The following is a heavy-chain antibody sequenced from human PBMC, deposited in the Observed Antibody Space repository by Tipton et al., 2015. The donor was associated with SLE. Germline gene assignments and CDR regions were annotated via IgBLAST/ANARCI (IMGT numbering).Heavy chain of an antibody. D-gene: IGHD3-10*01. CDR1: GGSISSGSYY. J-gene: IGHJ2*01. Sequence: TLSLTCTVSGGSISSGSYYWSWIRQPAGKGLEWIGRMYTSGTTNYNPSLKSRVTISVDTSKNQFSLKLSSVTAADTAVYYCARDGPGMMGYFDLWGRGTLVTVSS. CDR3: ARDGPGMMGYFDL. V-gene: IGHV4-61*02. CDR2: MYTSGTT.